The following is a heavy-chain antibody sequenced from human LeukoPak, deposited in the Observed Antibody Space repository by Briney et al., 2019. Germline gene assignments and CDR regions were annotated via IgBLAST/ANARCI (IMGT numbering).Heavy chain of an antibody. Sequence: GGSLRLSCAASGFTVITNDMTWVRQAPGKGLEWVSSLSDGGHSSFYADSVKGRFTIYRDDSQNILYLQMNNLSGDDTALYYCAFSPLGFNYGYAYWGQGTLVTVSS. D-gene: IGHD5-18*01. CDR1: GFTVITND. V-gene: IGHV3-23*01. CDR3: AFSPLGFNYGYAY. CDR2: LSDGGHSS. J-gene: IGHJ4*02.